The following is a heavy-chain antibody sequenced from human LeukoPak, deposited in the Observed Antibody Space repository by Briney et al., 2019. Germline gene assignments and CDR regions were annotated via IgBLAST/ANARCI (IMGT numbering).Heavy chain of an antibody. D-gene: IGHD3-22*01. J-gene: IGHJ4*02. CDR3: ARGRDYYDSSGYDY. CDR1: GYTFTSYG. V-gene: IGHV1-18*01. Sequence: ASVKVSCKASGYTFTSYGISWVRQAPGQGLEWMGWISADNGNTNFAQKFQGRVTMTIDTSTRTAYMELRSLRSDDAAVYYCARGRDYYDSSGYDYWGQGTLVTVSS. CDR2: ISADNGNT.